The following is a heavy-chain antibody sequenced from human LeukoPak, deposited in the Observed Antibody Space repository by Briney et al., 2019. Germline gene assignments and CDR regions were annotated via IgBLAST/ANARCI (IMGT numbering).Heavy chain of an antibody. CDR3: ARDHRPEIQYYYMDV. CDR1: GFSLSNYG. CDR2: LLYDGNTK. V-gene: IGHV3-33*01. D-gene: IGHD1-14*01. J-gene: IGHJ6*03. Sequence: QTGGSLRLSCAASGFSLSNYGMHWVRQAPGKGLEWVAALLYDGNTKHYADSVKGRFTISRDISKNMFYLQMNSLTAEDTAVYYCARDHRPEIQYYYMDVWGKGTTVAVSS.